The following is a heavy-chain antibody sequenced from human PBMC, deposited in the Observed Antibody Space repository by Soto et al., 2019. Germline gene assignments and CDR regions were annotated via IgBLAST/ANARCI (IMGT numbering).Heavy chain of an antibody. D-gene: IGHD2-8*01. CDR3: ARDINGEKIVLMVYAIGDY. CDR1: GFTFSSYA. V-gene: IGHV3-30-3*01. Sequence: QVQLVESGGGVVQPGRSLRLSCAASGFTFSSYAMHWVRQAPGKGLEWVAVISYDGSNKYYADSVKGRFTISRDNSKNTLYLQMNSLRAEDTAVYYCARDINGEKIVLMVYAIGDYWGQGTLVTVSS. CDR2: ISYDGSNK. J-gene: IGHJ4*02.